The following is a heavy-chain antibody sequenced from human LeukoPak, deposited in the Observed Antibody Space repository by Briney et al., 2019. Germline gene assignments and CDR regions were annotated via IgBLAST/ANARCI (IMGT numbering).Heavy chain of an antibody. CDR2: SYHSGST. V-gene: IGHV4-38-2*02. CDR3: ARDQDYYGSGSYGPDY. Sequence: SGALSLTCTGSGYFNTSGYYWGWIRQPPGKGLEWIGSSYHSGSTFYNPSLVSRVTISVNTTKNQFSLKLSTVTAADTAVDYCARDQDYYGSGSYGPDYWSQGTLVTVSS. D-gene: IGHD3-10*01. J-gene: IGHJ4*02. CDR1: GYFNTSGYY.